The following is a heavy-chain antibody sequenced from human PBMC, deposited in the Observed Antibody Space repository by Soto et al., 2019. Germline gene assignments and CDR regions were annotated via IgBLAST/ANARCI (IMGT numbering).Heavy chain of an antibody. CDR1: GGSISSGGYS. D-gene: IGHD3-10*01. CDR2: IYHSGST. J-gene: IGHJ5*02. Sequence: QLQLQESGSGLVKPSQTLSLTCAVSGGSISSGGYSWSWIRQPPGKGLEWIGYIYHSGSTYYNPSLQSRVTISVDRSKNQFSLKLSSVTAADTAVYYCASSGELLSNWFDPWGQGTLVTVSS. V-gene: IGHV4-30-2*01. CDR3: ASSGELLSNWFDP.